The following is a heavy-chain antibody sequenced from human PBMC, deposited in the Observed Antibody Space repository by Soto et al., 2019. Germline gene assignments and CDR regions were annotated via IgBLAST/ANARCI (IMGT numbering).Heavy chain of an antibody. CDR1: GGSISSYY. J-gene: IGHJ6*02. D-gene: IGHD6-13*01. Sequence: SETLSLTCTVSGGSISSYYWSWIRQPPGKGLEWIGYIYYSGSTNYNPSLKSRVTISVDTSENQFSLKLSSVTAADTAVYYCARLLGRSWDDHYYGMDVWGQGTTVTVSS. V-gene: IGHV4-59*08. CDR3: ARLLGRSWDDHYYGMDV. CDR2: IYYSGST.